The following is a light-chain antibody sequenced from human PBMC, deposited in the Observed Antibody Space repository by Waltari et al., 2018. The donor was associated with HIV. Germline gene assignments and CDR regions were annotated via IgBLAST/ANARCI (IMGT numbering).Light chain of an antibody. CDR3: SSYSTRGFVL. Sequence: SALTQPASVSGSPGQSITISCTGPASDMTTFNFVSWYQQSPGRAPKLIIFEVYFRPSGVSDRFSCSKAGDTASLTISALRAEDEGDYFCSSYSTRGFVLFGGGTKVTVL. V-gene: IGLV2-14*01. CDR1: ASDMTTFNF. J-gene: IGLJ3*02. CDR2: EVY.